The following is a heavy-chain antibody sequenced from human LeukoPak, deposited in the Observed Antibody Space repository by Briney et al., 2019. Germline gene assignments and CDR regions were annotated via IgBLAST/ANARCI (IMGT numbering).Heavy chain of an antibody. V-gene: IGHV3-23*01. J-gene: IGHJ3*02. CDR1: GFTFSSYA. CDR3: ARVSPRGPSYLKSIVVVPAAKVDAFDI. Sequence: PGGSLRLSCAASGFTFSSYAMSWVRQPPGEGLGGASGIMGMVDNPNYANSVKGRFTISRDNSKKTLYLHLNSLRVEDAAVYYCARVSPRGPSYLKSIVVVPAAKVDAFDIWGQGTMVTVSS. CDR2: IMGMVDNP. D-gene: IGHD2-2*01.